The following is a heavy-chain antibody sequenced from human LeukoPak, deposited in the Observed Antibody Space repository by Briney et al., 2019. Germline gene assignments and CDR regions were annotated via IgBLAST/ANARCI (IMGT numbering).Heavy chain of an antibody. D-gene: IGHD3-22*01. V-gene: IGHV5-51*01. Sequence: GESLKISCKGYGYSFSSYWIGWVRQMPGKGLEWMGIIYAGDSDTRYSSSFQGQVTISADKSISTAYLQWSSLKASDTAMYYCARQAPWDSSGYPLDVWGQGTTVTVSS. CDR2: IYAGDSDT. CDR3: ARQAPWDSSGYPLDV. CDR1: GYSFSSYW. J-gene: IGHJ6*02.